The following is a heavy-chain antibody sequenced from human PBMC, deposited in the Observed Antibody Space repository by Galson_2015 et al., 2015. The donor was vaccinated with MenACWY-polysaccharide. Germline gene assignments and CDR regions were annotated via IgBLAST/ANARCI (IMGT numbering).Heavy chain of an antibody. CDR1: GDSISSSF. CDR3: ARAPRPDKTFSYFDY. Sequence: LSLTCTVSGDSISSSFWNWFRQPPGTGLAWVGWIYYSGSTKYTPSLESRVTISLDASKNQFSLRLSSVTAADTAVYYCARAPRPDKTFSYFDYWGQGILVTVST. CDR2: IYYSGST. J-gene: IGHJ4*02. V-gene: IGHV4-59*01.